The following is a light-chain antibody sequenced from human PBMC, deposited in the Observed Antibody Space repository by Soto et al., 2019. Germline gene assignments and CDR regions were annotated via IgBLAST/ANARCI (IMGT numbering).Light chain of an antibody. V-gene: IGKV1-5*03. Sequence: DIQMTQSPPTLSASVGDRVTITCRASQSINTWLAWYQQKPGKAPNVLIYEASSLEGGVPSRFSGSRSGTEFTLTISSLQPDDFAPYYCQQYNSYPLTFGGGTKVEIK. J-gene: IGKJ4*01. CDR1: QSINTW. CDR2: EAS. CDR3: QQYNSYPLT.